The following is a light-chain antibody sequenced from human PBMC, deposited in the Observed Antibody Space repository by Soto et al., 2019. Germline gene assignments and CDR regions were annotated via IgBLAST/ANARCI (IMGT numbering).Light chain of an antibody. CDR2: EVS. V-gene: IGLV2-14*01. CDR3: ASYTSSSTSVI. J-gene: IGLJ2*01. Sequence: LTQPASVSGSPGQSITISCTGTSSDVGGYKYVSWYQQHPDKAPKLIIFEVSNRPSGISSRFSGSKSGNTASLTISGLQAEDEADYYCASYTSSSTSVIFGRGTQLTVL. CDR1: SSDVGGYKY.